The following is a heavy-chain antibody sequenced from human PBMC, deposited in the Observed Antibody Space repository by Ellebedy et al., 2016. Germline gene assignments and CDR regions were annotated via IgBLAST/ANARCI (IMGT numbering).Heavy chain of an antibody. Sequence: GESLKISXAASGFTFSNYAMHWVRQAPGKGLEWGAVISYDETNRYYAESVKGRFPISGDNSKNTLYLQMNSLRGEDTAVYFCARQNDSGSYFEDYWGQGTLVTVSS. CDR3: ARQNDSGSYFEDY. CDR1: GFTFSNYA. D-gene: IGHD1-26*01. V-gene: IGHV3-30-3*01. J-gene: IGHJ4*02. CDR2: ISYDETNR.